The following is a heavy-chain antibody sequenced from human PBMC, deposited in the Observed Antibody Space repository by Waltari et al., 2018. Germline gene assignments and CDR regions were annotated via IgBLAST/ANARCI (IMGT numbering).Heavy chain of an antibody. Sequence: QVQLVQSGSELKEPGASVKVSCQTSGYTFISNAMNWLRQAPGQGLQGMGWNNATAGNPTYAQDFTGRFVFSLDPSVGTAYLQINSLEAADTAVYYCAAGLDYLSSYFDPWGQGTLGTVSS. J-gene: IGHJ5*02. CDR3: AAGLDYLSSYFDP. CDR2: NNATAGNP. D-gene: IGHD4-17*01. V-gene: IGHV7-4-1*02. CDR1: GYTFISNA.